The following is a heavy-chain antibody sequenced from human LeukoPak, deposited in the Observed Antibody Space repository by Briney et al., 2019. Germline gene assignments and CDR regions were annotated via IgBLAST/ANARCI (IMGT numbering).Heavy chain of an antibody. J-gene: IGHJ1*01. CDR1: GGTFSSYA. CDR3: ARGMREIEYFQH. CDR2: IIPIFGTA. Sequence: GASVKVSCKASGGTFSSYAISWVRQAPGQGLEWMGGIIPIFGTANYAQKFQGRVTITADESTSTAYMELSSLRSEDTAVYYCARGMREIEYFQHWGQGTLVTVSS. V-gene: IGHV1-69*13. D-gene: IGHD1-26*01.